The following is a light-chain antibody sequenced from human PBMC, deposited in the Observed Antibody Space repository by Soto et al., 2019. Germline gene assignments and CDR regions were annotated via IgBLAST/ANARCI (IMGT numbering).Light chain of an antibody. CDR2: KAS. V-gene: IGKV1-5*03. J-gene: IGKJ1*01. CDR1: QSISSW. CDR3: QHYNIYSET. Sequence: DIQMTQSPSTLSASVGDRVTITCRASQSISSWLAWYQQKPGKAPKILIYKASILESGVPSRFSGSGSGTELTLTISSLQPDDFATYYCQHYNIYSETFGQGTKVEVK.